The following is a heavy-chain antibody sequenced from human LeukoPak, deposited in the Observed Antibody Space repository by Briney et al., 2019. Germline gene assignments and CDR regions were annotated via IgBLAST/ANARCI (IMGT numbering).Heavy chain of an antibody. CDR1: GFTVSSNY. CDR3: ARDLGATDGMDV. V-gene: IGHV3-53*01. D-gene: IGHD1-26*01. CDR2: IYSGGST. Sequence: GGSLRLSYAASGFTVSSNYMSWVRQAPGKGLEWVSVIYSGGSTYYADSVKGRFTISRDNSKNTLYLQMNSLRAEDTAVYYCARDLGATDGMDVWGQGTTVTVSS. J-gene: IGHJ6*02.